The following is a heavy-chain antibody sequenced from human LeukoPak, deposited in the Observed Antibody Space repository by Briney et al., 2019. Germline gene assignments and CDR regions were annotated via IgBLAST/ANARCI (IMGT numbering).Heavy chain of an antibody. Sequence: VASVKVSCKASGYTFTSYGISWVRQAPGQGLEWMGIINPSGGSTSYAQKFQGRVTMTRDMSTSTVYMELSSLRSEDTAIYYCARIRDGYNDAYDIWGQGTVVTVPS. V-gene: IGHV1-46*01. CDR1: GYTFTSYG. CDR2: INPSGGST. J-gene: IGHJ3*02. D-gene: IGHD5-24*01. CDR3: ARIRDGYNDAYDI.